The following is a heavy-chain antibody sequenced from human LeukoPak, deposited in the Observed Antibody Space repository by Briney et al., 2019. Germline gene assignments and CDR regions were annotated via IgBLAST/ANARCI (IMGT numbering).Heavy chain of an antibody. J-gene: IGHJ4*02. CDR3: ARSVAYYYDSSGYPYYFDY. CDR1: GFTFSSYW. Sequence: GGSLRLSCAASGFTFSSYWMSWVRQAPGKGLEWVANIKQDGSEKYYVDSVKGRFTISRDNAKNSLYLQMNSLRAEDTAVYYCARSVAYYYDSSGYPYYFDYWGQGTLVTVSS. CDR2: IKQDGSEK. V-gene: IGHV3-7*01. D-gene: IGHD3-22*01.